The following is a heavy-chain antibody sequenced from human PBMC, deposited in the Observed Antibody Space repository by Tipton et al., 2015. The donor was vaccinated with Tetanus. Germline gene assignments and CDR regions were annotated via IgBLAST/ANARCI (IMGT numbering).Heavy chain of an antibody. Sequence: TLSLTCTVSGGSIRGGTFYWGWIRQPPGKGLEWIGSIYESGDTYYIPSLKSRVTISVDTTKNQFPLNLNSIAAADTGVYYCARHQSGYFTPFDYWGQGNLVTVSS. V-gene: IGHV4-39*01. CDR1: GGSIRGGTFY. CDR3: ARHQSGYFTPFDY. D-gene: IGHD3-3*01. CDR2: IYESGDT. J-gene: IGHJ4*02.